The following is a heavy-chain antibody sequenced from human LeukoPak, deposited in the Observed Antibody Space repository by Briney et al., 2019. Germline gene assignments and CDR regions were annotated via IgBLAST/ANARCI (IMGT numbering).Heavy chain of an antibody. CDR1: GGSFSGHY. Sequence: PSETLSLTCAVHGGSFSGHYCSWIRHPPGKGLEWIGEISHTGSTNYNPSLKSRVTISGDTAKNQFSLKLSSVTAADTAVYYCVGYYYGSGSYHNYPNFDYWGQGTLVTVSS. D-gene: IGHD3-10*01. J-gene: IGHJ4*02. CDR3: VGYYYGSGSYHNYPNFDY. V-gene: IGHV4-34*01. CDR2: ISHTGST.